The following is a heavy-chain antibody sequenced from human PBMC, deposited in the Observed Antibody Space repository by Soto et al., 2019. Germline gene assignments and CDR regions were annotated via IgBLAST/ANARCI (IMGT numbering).Heavy chain of an antibody. V-gene: IGHV3-72*01. CDR1: GFTFSDHY. J-gene: IGHJ3*02. Sequence: GGSLSLSCAASGFTFSDHYMDWVRQAPGKGLEWVGRTRNKANSYTTEYAASVKGRFTISRDDSKNSLYLQMNSLKTEDTAVYYCARGLILTGYFNPPDAFDIWGQGTMVTVSS. CDR3: ARGLILTGYFNPPDAFDI. CDR2: TRNKANSYTT. D-gene: IGHD3-9*01.